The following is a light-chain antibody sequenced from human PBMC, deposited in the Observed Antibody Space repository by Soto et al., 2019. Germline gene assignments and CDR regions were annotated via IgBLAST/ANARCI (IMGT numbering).Light chain of an antibody. J-gene: IGKJ5*01. CDR1: QSVSSS. CDR3: QQYNTWRSIS. CDR2: DAS. Sequence: EIVLTQSPGTLSLSPGERATLFCRASQSVSSSLAWFRQKPGKAPRRLIYDASNRATGIPARFRGSGSGTDFTLTISSLQSEDFAVYYCQQYNTWRSISFGQGTRLEIK. V-gene: IGKV3-11*01.